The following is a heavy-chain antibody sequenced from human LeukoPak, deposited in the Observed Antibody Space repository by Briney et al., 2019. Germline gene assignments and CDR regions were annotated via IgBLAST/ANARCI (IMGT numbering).Heavy chain of an antibody. J-gene: IGHJ4*02. CDR2: IIPNNGGT. CDR1: GYTFTDYY. V-gene: IGHV1-2*02. Sequence: ASVKVSCKTSGYTFTDYYMHWVRQAPGLGLEWMGWIIPNNGGTNYAQKFQGRVTMTRDTSISTAFMDLSRLRSDDTAIYYCARANQNYFDYWGQGTLVTVSS. CDR3: ARANQNYFDY.